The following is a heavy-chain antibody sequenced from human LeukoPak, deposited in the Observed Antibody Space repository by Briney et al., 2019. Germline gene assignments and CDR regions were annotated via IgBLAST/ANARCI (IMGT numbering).Heavy chain of an antibody. D-gene: IGHD6-6*01. CDR2: IYYTGST. Sequence: SETLSLTCTVSGGSISNYYWSWIRQPPGQGLEWIGYIYYTGSTNYNPSLTSRVNISVDTSKNQFSLNLTSVTAADTAVYYCARWGSIAVARFDYWGQGTLVTVSS. CDR1: GGSISNYY. J-gene: IGHJ4*02. CDR3: ARWGSIAVARFDY. V-gene: IGHV4-59*01.